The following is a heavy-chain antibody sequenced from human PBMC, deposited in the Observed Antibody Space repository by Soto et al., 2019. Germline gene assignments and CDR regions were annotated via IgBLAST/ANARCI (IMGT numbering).Heavy chain of an antibody. V-gene: IGHV3-11*01. D-gene: IGHD6-19*01. CDR2: ISSSGSTI. Sequence: GGSLRLSCAASGFTFSDYYMSWIRQAPGKGLEWVSYISSSGSTIYYADSVKGRFTISRDNAKNSLYLQMNSLRAEDTAVYYCASLGAVAGTRNYLYYYYYMDVWGKGTTVTVSS. CDR3: ASLGAVAGTRNYLYYYYYMDV. J-gene: IGHJ6*03. CDR1: GFTFSDYY.